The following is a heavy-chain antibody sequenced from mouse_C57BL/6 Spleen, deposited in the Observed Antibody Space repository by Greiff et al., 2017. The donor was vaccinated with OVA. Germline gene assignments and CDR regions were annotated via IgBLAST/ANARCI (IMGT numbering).Heavy chain of an antibody. J-gene: IGHJ4*01. D-gene: IGHD2-5*01. CDR1: GYSITSGYY. V-gene: IGHV3-6*01. CDR3: ARSNSNGAMDY. CDR2: ISYDGSN. Sequence: EVKVEESGPGLVKPSQSLSLTCSVTGYSITSGYYWNWIRQFPGNKLEWMGYISYDGSNNYNPSLKNRISITRDTSKNQFFLKLNSVTTEDTATYYCARSNSNGAMDYWGQGTSVTVSS.